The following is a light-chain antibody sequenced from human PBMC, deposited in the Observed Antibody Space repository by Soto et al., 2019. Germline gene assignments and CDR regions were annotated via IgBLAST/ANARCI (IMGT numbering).Light chain of an antibody. J-gene: IGKJ1*01. CDR3: QQYNNWPQT. V-gene: IGKV3-15*01. CDR2: RAS. CDR1: QSISRN. Sequence: EIVLTQSPATLSVSPGERATLSCRASQSISRNLAWYQQKPGQAPRLLVFRASTRATNIPARFSGSGSGTEFTLTIISLQPEDFALYYCQQYNNWPQTFGQGTKVDIK.